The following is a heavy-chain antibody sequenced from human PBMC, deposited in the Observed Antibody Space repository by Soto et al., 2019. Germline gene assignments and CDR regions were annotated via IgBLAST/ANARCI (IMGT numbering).Heavy chain of an antibody. CDR1: GFTFEDQA. CDR2: ISWKGDRV. Sequence: QLVQSGGGIVQPGRSLRLSCVASGFTFEDQAMHWVRQPPGKGLEWVSGISWKGDRVGYADSVKGRFTISRDNARNSLVLEMNSLRPDDTAFYFCVSDSYYDFWSGPGGPFDLWGPGTMVIVSS. J-gene: IGHJ3*01. CDR3: VSDSYYDFWSGPGGPFDL. D-gene: IGHD3-3*01. V-gene: IGHV3-9*01.